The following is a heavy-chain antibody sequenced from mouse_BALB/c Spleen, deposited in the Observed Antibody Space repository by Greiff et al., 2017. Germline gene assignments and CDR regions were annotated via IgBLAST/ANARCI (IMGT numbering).Heavy chain of an antibody. CDR1: GFNLTDTY. J-gene: IGHJ4*01. V-gene: IGHV14-3*02. D-gene: IGHD2-2*01. Sequence: VPLQQSGAELVTPGASVKLSCTASGFNLTDTYMPWVKQRPDQGLEWIGRIDPANGNTKYDPKFQGKATITADTSSNTAYLQLSSLTSEDTAVYYCAHGGYDEGDDGGQGTGVTVSS. CDR3: AHGGYDEGDD. CDR2: IDPANGNT.